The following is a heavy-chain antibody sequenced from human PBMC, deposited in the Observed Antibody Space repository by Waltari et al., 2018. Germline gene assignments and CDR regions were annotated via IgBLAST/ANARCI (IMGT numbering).Heavy chain of an antibody. Sequence: QVNLVESGGGLVKPGESLRRSCTAARFSFSDHFISWIRQTPAKGLGGLAYSSSSGSSTYYADSVRGRFTISRDNAKNSLYLQMNSLRDEDTALYYCAGGRYSVYEGGFDYWGQGSLVTVSS. V-gene: IGHV3-11*01. J-gene: IGHJ4*02. CDR2: SSSSGSST. CDR3: AGGRYSVYEGGFDY. D-gene: IGHD5-12*01. CDR1: RFSFSDHF.